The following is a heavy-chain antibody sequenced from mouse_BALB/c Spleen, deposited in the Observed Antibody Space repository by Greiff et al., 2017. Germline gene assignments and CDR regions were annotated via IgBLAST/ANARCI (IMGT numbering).Heavy chain of an antibody. Sequence: VQLQQSGAELAKPGASVKMSCKASGYTFTSYWMHWVKQRPGQGLEWIGYINPSTGYTEYNQKFKDKATLTADKSSSTAYMQLSSLTSEDSAVYYCARRYGTTVDDYWGQGTTLTVSS. D-gene: IGHD1-1*01. V-gene: IGHV1-7*01. J-gene: IGHJ2*01. CDR2: INPSTGYT. CDR3: ARRYGTTVDDY. CDR1: GYTFTSYW.